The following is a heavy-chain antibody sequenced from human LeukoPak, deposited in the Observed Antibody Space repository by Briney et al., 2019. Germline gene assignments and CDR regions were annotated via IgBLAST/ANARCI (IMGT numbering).Heavy chain of an antibody. V-gene: IGHV3-23*01. J-gene: IGHJ3*01. D-gene: IGHD6-19*01. CDR3: AKVRDTRDWYKDAFDV. CDR1: GFTFSSYG. Sequence: GGSLRLSCAASGFTFSSYGMSWVRQAPGKGLEWVSAMSGGGGSTFYADSVKGRFTISRDNSKNTLYLQMNSLRDEDTAVYYCAKVRDTRDWYKDAFDVWGQGTRVTVSS. CDR2: MSGGGGST.